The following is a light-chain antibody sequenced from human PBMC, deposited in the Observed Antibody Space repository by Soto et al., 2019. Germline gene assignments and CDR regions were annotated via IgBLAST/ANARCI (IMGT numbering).Light chain of an antibody. CDR2: GAS. CDR1: QSLNSD. J-gene: IGKJ1*01. Sequence: EVVMTQSPVLLSVSPGERATLSCRASQSLNSDMAWYQQKSGQPPRLLIHGASTRATGIPANFSGSGSGTEFTLTISSVQSEDFAVYYCQQYKYWPRTFGQGTKVDIK. V-gene: IGKV3-15*01. CDR3: QQYKYWPRT.